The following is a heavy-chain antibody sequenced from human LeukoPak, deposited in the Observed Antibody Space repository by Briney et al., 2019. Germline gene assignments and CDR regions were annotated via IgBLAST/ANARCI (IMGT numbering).Heavy chain of an antibody. J-gene: IGHJ4*02. D-gene: IGHD6-19*01. V-gene: IGHV1-8*03. CDR2: MNPNSGNT. CDR1: GYTFTSYD. CDR3: ARVQWRAPQYYFDY. Sequence: ASVKVSCKASGYTFTSYDINWVRQATGQGLEWMGWMNPNSGNTGYAQKFQGRVTITRNTSISTAYMELSSLRSEDTAVYYCARVQWRAPQYYFDYWGQGTLVTVSS.